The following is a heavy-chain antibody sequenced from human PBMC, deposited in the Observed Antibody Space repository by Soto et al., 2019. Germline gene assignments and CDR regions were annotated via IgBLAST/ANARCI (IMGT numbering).Heavy chain of an antibody. V-gene: IGHV4-30-4*01. CDR2: IYYSGST. D-gene: IGHD3-3*01. CDR1: GGSISSGDYY. J-gene: IGHJ4*02. CDR3: ARETGGSVSGVVIIPHFDY. Sequence: LSETLSLTCTVSGGSISSGDYYWSWIRQPPGKGLEWIGYIYYSGSTYYNPSLKSRVTISVDTSKNQFSLKLSSVTAADTAVYYCARETGGSVSGVVIIPHFDYWGQGTLVTVSS.